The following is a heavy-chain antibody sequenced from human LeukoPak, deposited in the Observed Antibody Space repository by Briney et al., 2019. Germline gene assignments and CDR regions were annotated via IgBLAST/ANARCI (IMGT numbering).Heavy chain of an antibody. V-gene: IGHV1-24*01. CDR3: ATTTMVRGVIIDSPDYYYYGMDV. CDR1: GYTLTELS. D-gene: IGHD3-10*01. J-gene: IGHJ6*02. Sequence: GASVNVSCKVSGYTLTELSMHWVRQAPGKGLEWMGGFDPEDGETIYAQKFQGRVTMTEDTSTDTAYMELSSLRSEDTAVYYCATTTMVRGVIIDSPDYYYYGMDVWGQGTTVTAS. CDR2: FDPEDGET.